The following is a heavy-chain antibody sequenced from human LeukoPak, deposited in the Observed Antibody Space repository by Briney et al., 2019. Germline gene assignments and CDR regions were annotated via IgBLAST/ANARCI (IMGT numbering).Heavy chain of an antibody. J-gene: IGHJ4*02. CDR3: ARGSSSGAYYFDY. CDR2: LNPCGGST. Sequence: ASVTVSFKASVYTFSNFYMNWLRQGTGQGLEWMGILNPCGGSTRYAYKFQGRVTMPRDMSTSTVYMELSSLRSEDTAVYYCARGSSSGAYYFDYWGQGALVTVSS. V-gene: IGHV1-46*01. CDR1: VYTFSNFY. D-gene: IGHD3-22*01.